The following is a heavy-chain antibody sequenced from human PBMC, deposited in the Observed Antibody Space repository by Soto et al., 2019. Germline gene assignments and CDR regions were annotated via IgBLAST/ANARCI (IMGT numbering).Heavy chain of an antibody. CDR1: GFTFDDYA. V-gene: IGHV3-9*01. Sequence: GGSLRLSCAASGFTFDDYAMHWVRQAPGKGLEWVSGISWNSGSIGYADSVKGRFTISRDNAKNSLYLQMNSLRAEDTALYYCAKDLTNSPGIEDYWGQGTLVTVSS. D-gene: IGHD6-13*01. CDR2: ISWNSGSI. J-gene: IGHJ4*02. CDR3: AKDLTNSPGIEDY.